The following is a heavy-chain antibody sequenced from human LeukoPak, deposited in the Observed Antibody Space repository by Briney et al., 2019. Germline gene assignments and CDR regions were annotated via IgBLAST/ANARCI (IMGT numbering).Heavy chain of an antibody. J-gene: IGHJ3*02. V-gene: IGHV3-11*01. CDR1: GSTFSGYF. CDR2: ISSSGTTI. Sequence: GGSLRLSCEASGSTFSGYFMTWIRQAPGKGLEWLSFISSSGTTIYYADSVKGRFTISRDNTKNSLYLQMHSLRAEDTAVYYCARPLYGDYASAFDIWGQGTMVTVSS. D-gene: IGHD4-17*01. CDR3: ARPLYGDYASAFDI.